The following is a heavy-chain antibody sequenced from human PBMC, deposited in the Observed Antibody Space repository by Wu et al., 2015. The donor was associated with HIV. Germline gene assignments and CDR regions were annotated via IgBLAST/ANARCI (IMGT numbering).Heavy chain of an antibody. V-gene: IGHV1-69*15. CDR2: VIPIYRTA. Sequence: VQLVQSGAEVKKPGSSVKVSCRASGGTFTNYAISWVRQAPGQGLEWMGTVIPIYRTANYVRKFQDRVRITADESTNTAYLELTNLRSDDTAVYFCAKIHSSGWFYFDSWGQGTLVAVSS. CDR3: AKIHSSGWFYFDS. J-gene: IGHJ4*02. D-gene: IGHD6-19*01. CDR1: GGTFTNYA.